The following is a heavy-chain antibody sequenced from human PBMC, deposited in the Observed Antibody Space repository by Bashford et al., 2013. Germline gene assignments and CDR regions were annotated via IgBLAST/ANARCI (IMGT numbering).Heavy chain of an antibody. CDR2: IISSGGNT. Sequence: VRQAPGKGLEWVSGIISSGGNTYYADSVNGRFIISRDNSRNTLYLQMSSLRAEDTAIYYCTKGQVNSNYAGDWGQGTLVTVSS. J-gene: IGHJ4*02. D-gene: IGHD4-11*01. CDR3: TKGQVNSNYAGD. V-gene: IGHV3-23*01.